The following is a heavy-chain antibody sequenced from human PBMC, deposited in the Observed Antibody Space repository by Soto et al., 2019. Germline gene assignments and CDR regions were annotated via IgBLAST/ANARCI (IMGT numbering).Heavy chain of an antibody. CDR2: ITGSGSGT. CDR3: AKDKWRVTEVMIVVED. D-gene: IGHD3-22*01. V-gene: IGHV3-23*01. J-gene: IGHJ4*02. CDR1: GFTFSSYA. Sequence: EVQLLESGGGLVQPGGSLRLSCAASGFTFSSYAMSWVRQAPGKGLEWVSAITGSGSGTYYADSVKGRFTISGDNSKNQLYLQMNSLRVDDTATYHCAKDKWRVTEVMIVVEDWGQGTLVTVYS.